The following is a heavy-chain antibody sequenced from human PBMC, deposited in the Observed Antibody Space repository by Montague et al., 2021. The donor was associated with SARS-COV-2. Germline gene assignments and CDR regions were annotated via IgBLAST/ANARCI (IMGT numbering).Heavy chain of an antibody. V-gene: IGHV4-34*01. J-gene: IGHJ4*02. D-gene: IGHD1-26*01. CDR2: IYHSGST. CDR1: GGSFSGYY. CDR3: AREPQVGAMDY. Sequence: SETLSLTCAVYGGSFSGYYWSWIRQPPGKGLEWIGEIYHSGSTNYNPSLKSPVTISVDTSKNQFSLRLSSVTAADTAVYYCAREPQVGAMDYWGQGTLVTVSS.